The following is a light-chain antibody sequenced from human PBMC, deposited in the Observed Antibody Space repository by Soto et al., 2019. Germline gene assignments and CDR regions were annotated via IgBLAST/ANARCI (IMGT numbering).Light chain of an antibody. CDR1: QIVNTN. Sequence: IVMTQSPATLSVSPGDRATLSCRASQIVNTNVAWYQQRPGQAPRLIIFAASTRATGGAARFSGSRSGTQFTLTVESLQSEDFAVYYCQQYNNGPRTFGPGPKVEI. CDR3: QQYNNGPRT. CDR2: AAS. V-gene: IGKV3-15*01. J-gene: IGKJ1*01.